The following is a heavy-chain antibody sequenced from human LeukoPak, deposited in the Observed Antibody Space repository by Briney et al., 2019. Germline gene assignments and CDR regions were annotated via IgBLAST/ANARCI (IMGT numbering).Heavy chain of an antibody. V-gene: IGHV1-69*05. J-gene: IGHJ4*02. CDR3: ARASGLYHAPNFDY. D-gene: IGHD1-14*01. Sequence: ASVKVSCKASGATFSSYAISWVRQAPGHGLEWMGGTIPIFGTANYAQKFQGRVTITTDESTSTAYMELNSLGSEDTAVYYCARASGLYHAPNFDYWGQGTLVTVSS. CDR1: GATFSSYA. CDR2: TIPIFGTA.